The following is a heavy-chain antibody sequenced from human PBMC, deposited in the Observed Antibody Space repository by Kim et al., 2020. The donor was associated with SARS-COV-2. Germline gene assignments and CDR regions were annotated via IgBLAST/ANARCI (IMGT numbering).Heavy chain of an antibody. D-gene: IGHD1-26*01. Sequence: GGSLRLSCAAFGFTFSTYDMHFVRQAPGKGLEWVAVIWYDGSNKFYADSVKGRFTISRDNSKNTLFLQMNGLRADDTAVYYCARGARSYPPYSYYGMDVWGQGTTVTVSS. CDR1: GFTFSTYD. J-gene: IGHJ6*02. CDR2: IWYDGSNK. CDR3: ARGARSYPPYSYYGMDV. V-gene: IGHV3-33*01.